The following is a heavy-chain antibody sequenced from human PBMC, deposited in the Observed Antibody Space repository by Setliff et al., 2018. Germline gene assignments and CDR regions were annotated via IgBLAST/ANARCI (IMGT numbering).Heavy chain of an antibody. J-gene: IGHJ4*02. CDR2: IKSIADGGTA. Sequence: GGSLRLTCAASGFTFSDAWMNWVRQAPGKGLEWVGRIKSIADGGTADFAAPVKGRFTISRDDSKNTMSLQMNSLKTEGTAVYFCATRLGDFWGQGTLVTVPQ. CDR3: ATRLGDF. V-gene: IGHV3-15*01. CDR1: GFTFSDAW.